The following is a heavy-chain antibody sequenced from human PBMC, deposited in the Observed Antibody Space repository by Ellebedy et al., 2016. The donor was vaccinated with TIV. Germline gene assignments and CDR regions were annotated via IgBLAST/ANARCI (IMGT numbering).Heavy chain of an antibody. CDR2: INPTSGDS. Sequence: ASVKVSCKVSGYTFTRYYLYWVRQAPGQGLDWMGIINPTSGDSNYAQKFQGRVTMTRDTSTSTVYTELSSLRSEDTAVYYCARGDNHYYDSSGYYYSHWGQGTLVTVSS. J-gene: IGHJ4*02. CDR3: ARGDNHYYDSSGYYYSH. D-gene: IGHD3-22*01. V-gene: IGHV1-46*01. CDR1: GYTFTRYY.